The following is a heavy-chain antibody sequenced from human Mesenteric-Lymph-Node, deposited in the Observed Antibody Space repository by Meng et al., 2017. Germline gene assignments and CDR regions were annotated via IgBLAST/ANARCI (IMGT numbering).Heavy chain of an antibody. D-gene: IGHD3-10*01. Sequence: VQPQESGPGLVKPSETLSLTCTVSGGSISSYYWSWIRQPPGKGLEWIGHIYYSGSTNYNPSLKSRVTISVDTSKNQFSLKLSSVTATDTAVYYCARQSGYFDYWGQGTLVTVSS. CDR1: GGSISSYY. CDR3: ARQSGYFDY. CDR2: IYYSGST. J-gene: IGHJ4*02. V-gene: IGHV4-59*08.